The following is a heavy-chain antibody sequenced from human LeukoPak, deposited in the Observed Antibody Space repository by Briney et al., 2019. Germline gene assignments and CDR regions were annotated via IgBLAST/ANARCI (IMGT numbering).Heavy chain of an antibody. J-gene: IGHJ4*02. CDR2: IYYSGST. D-gene: IGHD6-13*01. Sequence: SQTLSLTCTVSDGSISSGGYYWSWIRQHPGKGLEWIGYIYYSGSTYYNPSLKSRVTISVDTSKNQFSLKLSSVTAADTAVYYCARQQLVLCFDYWGQGTLVTVSS. CDR3: ARQQLVLCFDY. V-gene: IGHV4-31*03. CDR1: DGSISSGGYY.